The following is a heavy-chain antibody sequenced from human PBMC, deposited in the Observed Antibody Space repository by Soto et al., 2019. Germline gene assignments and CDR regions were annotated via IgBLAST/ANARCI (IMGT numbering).Heavy chain of an antibody. CDR1: GGSVSGSSGY. V-gene: IGHV4-39*01. D-gene: IGHD3-9*01. Sequence: SETLCLTCTVSGGSVSGSSGYWGWVRQPPGKGLEWIGSVYYSGSTYYNPSLESRVTISVDKSKNQFSLKLMSLSAADTAVYYCGRLEGLATISYYFDYWGQGALVTVSS. CDR3: GRLEGLATISYYFDY. J-gene: IGHJ4*02. CDR2: VYYSGST.